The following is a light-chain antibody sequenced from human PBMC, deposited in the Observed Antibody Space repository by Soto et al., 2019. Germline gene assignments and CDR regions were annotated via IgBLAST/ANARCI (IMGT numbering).Light chain of an antibody. Sequence: EIVLTQSPATLSLSPGDRATLSCRTSQSINRYLAWYQQKPGQAPRLLIYDVSNMAAGIPARFSGSGSGTDFTLTISNLEPEDFAVYYCQLRTFGQGTKLEIK. V-gene: IGKV3-11*01. CDR2: DVS. J-gene: IGKJ2*01. CDR3: QLRT. CDR1: QSINRY.